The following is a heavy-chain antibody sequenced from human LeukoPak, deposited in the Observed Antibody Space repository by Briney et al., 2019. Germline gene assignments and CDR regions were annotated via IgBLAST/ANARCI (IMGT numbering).Heavy chain of an antibody. D-gene: IGHD5-18*01. Sequence: ASVKASCKASGGTFSSYAISWVRQAPGQGLEWMGRIIPILGIANYAQKFQGRVTITADKSTSTAYMELSSLRSEDTAVYYCARDLNSYGYWYFGLWGRGTLVTVSS. V-gene: IGHV1-69*04. CDR2: IIPILGIA. CDR1: GGTFSSYA. CDR3: ARDLNSYGYWYFGL. J-gene: IGHJ2*01.